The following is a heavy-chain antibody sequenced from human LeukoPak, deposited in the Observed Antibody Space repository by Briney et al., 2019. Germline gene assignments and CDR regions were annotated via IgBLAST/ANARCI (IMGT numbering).Heavy chain of an antibody. Sequence: KPSETLSLTCTVSGGSISSGGYYWGWIRQPPGKGLEWIGSIYYSGSTHYSPSLKSRVTISVDTSQNQFSLQLSSVTAADTAVYYCARLFGHSYGLVDYWGQGTLVTVSS. CDR3: ARLFGHSYGLVDY. CDR1: GGSISSGGYY. D-gene: IGHD5-18*01. V-gene: IGHV4-39*01. J-gene: IGHJ4*02. CDR2: IYYSGST.